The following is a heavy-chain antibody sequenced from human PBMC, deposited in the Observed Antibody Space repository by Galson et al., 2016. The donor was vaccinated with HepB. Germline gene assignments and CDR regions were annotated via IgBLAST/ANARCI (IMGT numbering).Heavy chain of an antibody. Sequence: SETLSLTCTVSGGSISRGNWWSWVRQAPGKGLEWIGEIFNNGDTNYNPALKSRVTISVDNFKNQFSLKLSSVTAADSAVYYCARNYRYDVDVWGQGTTVTVSS. CDR3: ARNYRYDVDV. CDR1: GGSISRGNW. CDR2: IFNNGDT. J-gene: IGHJ6*02. V-gene: IGHV4-4*02. D-gene: IGHD1-7*01.